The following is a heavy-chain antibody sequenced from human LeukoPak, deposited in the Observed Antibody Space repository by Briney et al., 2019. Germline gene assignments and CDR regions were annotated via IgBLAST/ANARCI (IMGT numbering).Heavy chain of an antibody. CDR2: IWSDGSNK. CDR1: GFTFSSYG. D-gene: IGHD3-10*01. Sequence: EGSLRLSCAASGFTFSSYGMHWVRQAPGKGLEWVAVIWSDGSNKNYADSVKGRFTISRDNSKNTLYLQMNSLRVEDTAMYYCATDIGSAPFDYWGQGTLVTVSS. V-gene: IGHV3-33*01. J-gene: IGHJ4*02. CDR3: ATDIGSAPFDY.